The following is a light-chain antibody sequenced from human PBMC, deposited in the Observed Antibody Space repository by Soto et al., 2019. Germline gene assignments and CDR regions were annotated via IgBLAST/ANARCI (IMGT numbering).Light chain of an antibody. Sequence: DIQLTQSPSTLSASVGDRVTISCRASQNVNSWLAWYQQKAGKASKLLIYTASSLQTGVPSRFSGSGSGTEFTLTISGLQPDDFATYYCQQYNSYPRTFGQGTRVEIK. V-gene: IGKV1-5*03. CDR3: QQYNSYPRT. CDR1: QNVNSW. J-gene: IGKJ1*01. CDR2: TAS.